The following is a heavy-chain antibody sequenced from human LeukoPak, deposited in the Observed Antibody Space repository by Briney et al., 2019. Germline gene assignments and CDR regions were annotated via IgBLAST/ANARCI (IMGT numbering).Heavy chain of an antibody. Sequence: ASVKVSCKASGYTFTSYGISWVRQAPGQGHEWMGWISAYNGNTNYAQKLQGRVTMTTDTSTSTAYMELRSLRSDDTAVYYCARRSRATYYYDSSGYYYEGFDDAFDIWGQGTMVTVSS. D-gene: IGHD3-22*01. J-gene: IGHJ3*02. V-gene: IGHV1-18*01. CDR3: ARRSRATYYYDSSGYYYEGFDDAFDI. CDR1: GYTFTSYG. CDR2: ISAYNGNT.